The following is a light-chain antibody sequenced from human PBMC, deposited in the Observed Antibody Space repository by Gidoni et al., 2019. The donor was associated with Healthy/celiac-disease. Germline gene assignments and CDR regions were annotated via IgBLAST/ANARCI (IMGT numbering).Light chain of an antibody. CDR3: QQYGSSPRT. Sequence: EIVLTQSPGTLSLSPGERATLSCRASQSVSSSYLAWYQQKPGQAPRLLIYGASSGSGTDFTLTISRLEPEDFAVYYCQQYGSSPRTFGQGTKVEIQ. J-gene: IGKJ1*01. CDR2: GAS. V-gene: IGKV3-20*01. CDR1: QSVSSSY.